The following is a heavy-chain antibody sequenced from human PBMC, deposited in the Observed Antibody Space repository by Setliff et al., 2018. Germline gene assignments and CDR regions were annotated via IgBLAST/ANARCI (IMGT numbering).Heavy chain of an antibody. Sequence: PSETLSLTCTASGGSVSSGSYYWSWIRQPPGKGLEWIGYIYYSGSTNYNPPLKSRVTISVDTSKNQFSLKLSSVTAADTAVYYCARGETSSGWYIYYYYYMDVWGKGTTVTVSS. CDR1: GGSVSSGSYY. CDR2: IYYSGST. J-gene: IGHJ6*03. D-gene: IGHD6-19*01. CDR3: ARGETSSGWYIYYYYYMDV. V-gene: IGHV4-61*01.